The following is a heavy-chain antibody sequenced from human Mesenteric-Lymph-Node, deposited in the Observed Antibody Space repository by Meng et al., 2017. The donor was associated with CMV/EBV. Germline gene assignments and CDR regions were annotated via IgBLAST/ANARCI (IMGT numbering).Heavy chain of an antibody. Sequence: SVKVSCKASGGTFSSYAINWVRQAPGQGLEWMGGIIPIFGTANYAQKSQGRVTITTDESTSTAYMELSSLRSEDTAVYYCARGDDSSGYYSFGIDYWGQGTLVTVSS. J-gene: IGHJ4*02. V-gene: IGHV1-69*05. CDR3: ARGDDSSGYYSFGIDY. CDR2: IIPIFGTA. CDR1: GGTFSSYA. D-gene: IGHD3-22*01.